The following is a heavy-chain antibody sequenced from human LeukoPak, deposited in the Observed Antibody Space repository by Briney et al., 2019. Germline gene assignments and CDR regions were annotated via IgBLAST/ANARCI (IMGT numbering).Heavy chain of an antibody. CDR3: ARGRAAAGIDAFDP. J-gene: IGHJ5*02. V-gene: IGHV3-21*01. Sequence: GGSLRLSCAASGFTFSSYSMNWVRQAPGKGLEWVSSISSSSYIYYADSVKGRFTISRDNAKNSLYLQMNSLRAEDTAVYYCARGRAAAGIDAFDPWGQGTLVTVSS. CDR2: ISSSSYI. D-gene: IGHD6-13*01. CDR1: GFTFSSYS.